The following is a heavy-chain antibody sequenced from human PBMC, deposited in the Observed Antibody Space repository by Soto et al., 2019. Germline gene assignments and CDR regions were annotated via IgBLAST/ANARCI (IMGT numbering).Heavy chain of an antibody. CDR2: INHSGST. V-gene: IGHV4-34*01. CDR1: GGSFSGYY. Sequence: SETLSLTCAVYGGSFSGYYWSWIRQPPGKGLEWIGEINHSGSTNYNPSLKSRVTISVDTSKNQFSLKLSSVTAADTAVYYCARVFLIDHYCSSTSCHGGTVTPPKGYYYMDVWGKGTTVTVSS. J-gene: IGHJ6*03. CDR3: ARVFLIDHYCSSTSCHGGTVTPPKGYYYMDV. D-gene: IGHD2-2*01.